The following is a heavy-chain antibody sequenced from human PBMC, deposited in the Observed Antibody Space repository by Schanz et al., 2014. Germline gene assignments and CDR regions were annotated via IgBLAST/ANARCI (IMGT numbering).Heavy chain of an antibody. CDR1: GYTFTTYA. Sequence: QVQLVQSGAEVKKPGASVRVSCKASGYTFTTYAMSWVRQAPGRRLEWMGWINTGSGDTKYSQNFQGRVTITRDTSASTAYMELSSLRSEDTAVYSCARGIGGYGANNYFDYWGQGTLVTVSS. J-gene: IGHJ4*02. CDR3: ARGIGGYGANNYFDY. D-gene: IGHD5-12*01. V-gene: IGHV1-3*04. CDR2: INTGSGDT.